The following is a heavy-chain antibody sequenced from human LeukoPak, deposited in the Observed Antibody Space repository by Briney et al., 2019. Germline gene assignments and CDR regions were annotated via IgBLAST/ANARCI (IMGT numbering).Heavy chain of an antibody. V-gene: IGHV3-21*01. D-gene: IGHD3-22*01. Sequence: SGGSLRLSCAASRFTFSSYSMNWVRQAPGKGLEWVSSISSTSSYIYYADSVKGRFTISRDNAKNSLYLQMNSLRAEDTAVYYCARNPYYYDSSGHFDYWGQGTLVTASP. CDR2: ISSTSSYI. CDR1: RFTFSSYS. J-gene: IGHJ4*02. CDR3: ARNPYYYDSSGHFDY.